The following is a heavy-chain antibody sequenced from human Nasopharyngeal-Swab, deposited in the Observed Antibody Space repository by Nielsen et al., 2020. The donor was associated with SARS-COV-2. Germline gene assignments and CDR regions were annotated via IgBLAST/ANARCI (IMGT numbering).Heavy chain of an antibody. CDR3: AREVGFWSGYFLGGMDV. D-gene: IGHD3-3*01. Sequence: GSLRLSCAVYGGSFSGYYWSWLRQPPGKGLEWIGEINHSGSTNYNPSLKSRVTISVDTSKNQFSLKLSSVTAADTAVYYCAREVGFWSGYFLGGMDVWGQGTTVTVSS. J-gene: IGHJ6*02. V-gene: IGHV4-34*01. CDR1: GGSFSGYY. CDR2: INHSGST.